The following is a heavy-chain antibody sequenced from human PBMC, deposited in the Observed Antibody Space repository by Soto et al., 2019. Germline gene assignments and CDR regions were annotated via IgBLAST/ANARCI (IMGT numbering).Heavy chain of an antibody. CDR2: ISSSSSYI. CDR3: PSGTRYGPGRGYFDY. V-gene: IGHV3-21*01. D-gene: IGHD5-18*01. Sequence: GSLRLSCAASGFTFSSYSMNWVRQAPGQGLEWVSSISSSSSYIYYADSVKGRFTISRDNAKNSLYVQMNSLRAEDTAVYYCPSGTRYGPGRGYFDYWGQGTLVTVSS. J-gene: IGHJ4*02. CDR1: GFTFSSYS.